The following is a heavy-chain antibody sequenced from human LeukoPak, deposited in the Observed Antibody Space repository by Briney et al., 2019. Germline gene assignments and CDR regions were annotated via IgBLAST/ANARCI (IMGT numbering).Heavy chain of an antibody. Sequence: SETLSLTCTVSGGSISSSYYWGWIRQPPGKGLEWIGSIYYSGSTYYNPSLKSRVTISVDTSKNQFSLKLSSVTAADTAVYYCAIVATITYYFDYWGQGTLVTVSS. V-gene: IGHV4-39*07. J-gene: IGHJ4*02. D-gene: IGHD5-12*01. CDR1: GGSISSSYY. CDR2: IYYSGST. CDR3: AIVATITYYFDY.